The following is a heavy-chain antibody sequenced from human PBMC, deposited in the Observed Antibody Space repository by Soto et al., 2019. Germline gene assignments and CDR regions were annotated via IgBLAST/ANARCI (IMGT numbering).Heavy chain of an antibody. D-gene: IGHD3-22*01. CDR3: ASDVDCYDSSGHCGY. CDR1: GGTFSSYA. Sequence: GASVKVSCKASGGTFSSYAISWVRQAPGQGLEWMGGIIPIFGTANYAQKFQGRVTITADESTSTAYMELSSLRSEDTAVYYCASDVDCYDSSGHCGYWGQGTLVTVSS. CDR2: IIPIFGTA. V-gene: IGHV1-69*13. J-gene: IGHJ4*02.